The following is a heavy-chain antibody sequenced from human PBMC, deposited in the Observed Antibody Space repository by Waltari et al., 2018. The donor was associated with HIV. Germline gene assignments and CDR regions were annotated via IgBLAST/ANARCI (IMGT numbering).Heavy chain of an antibody. CDR3: ANTETPYDGSGSYRYYYYVMDV. D-gene: IGHD3-10*01. CDR1: GYSISSGYY. J-gene: IGHJ6*02. V-gene: IGHV4-38-2*02. CDR2: IDQSGRT. Sequence: QVQLQESGPGLVKPSETLSLTCTVSGYSISSGYYWGWIRQPPGQGLEWIASIDQSGRTYYNPSLRSRGTISVDTSKNQFSRKLSSVTAADTAVYYCANTETPYDGSGSYRYYYYVMDVWGQGTTVTVSS.